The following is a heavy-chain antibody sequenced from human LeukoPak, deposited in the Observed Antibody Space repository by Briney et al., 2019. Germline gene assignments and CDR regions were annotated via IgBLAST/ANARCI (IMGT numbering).Heavy chain of an antibody. CDR3: AKGCYYDSSGPGGFDY. J-gene: IGHJ4*02. Sequence: GGSLRLSCAASGFTFSSYAMSWVRQAPGKGLEWVSAISGSGGSTYYADSVKGRFTISRDNSKNTLYLQMNSLRAEDTAVYYCAKGCYYDSSGPGGFDYWGQGTLVTVSS. V-gene: IGHV3-23*01. D-gene: IGHD3-22*01. CDR1: GFTFSSYA. CDR2: ISGSGGST.